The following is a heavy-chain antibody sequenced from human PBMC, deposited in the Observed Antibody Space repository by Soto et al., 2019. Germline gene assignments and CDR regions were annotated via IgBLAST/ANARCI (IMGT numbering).Heavy chain of an antibody. CDR3: ARDLTYYYGSGSSDAFDI. D-gene: IGHD3-10*01. V-gene: IGHV4-34*01. Sequence: QVQLQQWGAGLLKPSETLSLTCAVYGGSFSGYYWSWIRQPPGKGLEWIGEINHSGSTNYNPSLKSRVTISVDTSKNQFSLKLSSVTAADTAVYYCARDLTYYYGSGSSDAFDIWGQGTMVTVSS. CDR1: GGSFSGYY. J-gene: IGHJ3*02. CDR2: INHSGST.